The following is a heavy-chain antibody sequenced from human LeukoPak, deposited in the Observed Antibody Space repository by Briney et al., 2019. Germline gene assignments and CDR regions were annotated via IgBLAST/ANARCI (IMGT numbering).Heavy chain of an antibody. CDR3: ATDGLRYYYDSSGYNY. CDR1: GYTLTELS. V-gene: IGHV1-24*01. D-gene: IGHD3-22*01. Sequence: ASVKVSCKVSGYTLTELSMHWVRQAPGKGLEWMGGFDPEDGETIYAQKFQGRVTMTEDTSTDTAYMELSSLRSEDTAVYYCATDGLRYYYDSSGYNYWGQGTLVTVSS. J-gene: IGHJ4*02. CDR2: FDPEDGET.